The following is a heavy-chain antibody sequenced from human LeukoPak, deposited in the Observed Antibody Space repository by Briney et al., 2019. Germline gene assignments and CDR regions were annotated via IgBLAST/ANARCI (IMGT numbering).Heavy chain of an antibody. D-gene: IGHD1-26*01. J-gene: IGHJ5*02. CDR2: INPTGTGT. CDR3: ARDNSVGDNAWWFDP. Sequence: GASVKVSCKASGYTFTGYYMHWVRQAPGQGLEWIGLINPTGTGTLYAQEFQGRVTMTRDMSTSTDYMELSSLRSEDTAVYYCARDNSVGDNAWWFDPWGQGTLVTVSS. V-gene: IGHV1-46*01. CDR1: GYTFTGYY.